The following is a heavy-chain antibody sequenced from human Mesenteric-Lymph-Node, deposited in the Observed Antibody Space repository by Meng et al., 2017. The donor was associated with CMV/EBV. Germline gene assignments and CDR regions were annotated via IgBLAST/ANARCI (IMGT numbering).Heavy chain of an antibody. J-gene: IGHJ4*02. V-gene: IGHV3-7*01. CDR1: GFTFSSSW. CDR2: IKEDGSEK. CDR3: VRGREKDY. Sequence: GESLKISCAVSGFTFSSSWMSWVRQAPGKGLEWVANIKEDGSEKYYMDSVKGRFTISRDNAKNTLFLQMNRLRAEDTAVYYCVRGREKDYWGQGTLVTVSS.